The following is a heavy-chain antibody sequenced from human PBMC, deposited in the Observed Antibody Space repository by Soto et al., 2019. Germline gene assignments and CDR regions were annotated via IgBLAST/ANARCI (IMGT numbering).Heavy chain of an antibody. Sequence: SETLSLTCTVSGGSISRGGYYWSWIRQHPGKGLEWIGYIYYSGSTYYNPSLKSRVTISVDTSKNQFSLKLSSVTAADTAVYYCARDNGREQYYDSSGYWYYFDYWGQGTLVTVSS. CDR3: ARDNGREQYYDSSGYWYYFDY. V-gene: IGHV4-31*03. CDR2: IYYSGST. J-gene: IGHJ4*02. D-gene: IGHD3-22*01. CDR1: GGSISRGGYY.